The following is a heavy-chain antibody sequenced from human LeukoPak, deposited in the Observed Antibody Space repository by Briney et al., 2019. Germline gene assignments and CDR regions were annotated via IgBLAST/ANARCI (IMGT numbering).Heavy chain of an antibody. CDR3: AKVLSSGWFIDYFDY. Sequence: PGGSLRLSCAASGFTFSSYAMSWVRQAPGKGLEWVSAISGSGGSTYYADSVKGRFTTSRDNSKNTLYLQMNSLRAEDTAVYYCAKVLSSGWFIDYFDYWGQGTLVTVSS. D-gene: IGHD6-19*01. V-gene: IGHV3-23*01. J-gene: IGHJ4*02. CDR2: ISGSGGST. CDR1: GFTFSSYA.